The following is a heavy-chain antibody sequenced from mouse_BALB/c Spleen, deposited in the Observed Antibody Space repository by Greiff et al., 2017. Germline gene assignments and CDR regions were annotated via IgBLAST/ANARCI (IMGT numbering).Heavy chain of an antibody. Sequence: QVQLKQSGPELVRPGVSVKISCKGSGYTFTDYAMHWVKQSHAKSLEWIGVISTYYGNTNYNQKFKGKATMTVDKSSSTAYMELARLTSEDSAIYYCARALYYRYDGFAYWGQGTLVTVSA. CDR2: ISTYYGNT. CDR3: ARALYYRYDGFAY. CDR1: GYTFTDYA. J-gene: IGHJ3*01. V-gene: IGHV1-67*01. D-gene: IGHD2-14*01.